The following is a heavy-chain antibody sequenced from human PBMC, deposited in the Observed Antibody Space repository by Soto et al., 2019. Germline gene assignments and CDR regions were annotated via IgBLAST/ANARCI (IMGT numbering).Heavy chain of an antibody. D-gene: IGHD6-25*01. CDR1: GGTFSSYA. Sequence: QVQLVQSGAEVKKPGSSVKVSCKASGGTFSSYAISWVRQAPGQGPEWMGGIIPIFGTANYAQKFQGRVTITADESTSTAYMELSSLRSEDTAVYYCARAGAGGYYYYYYGMDVWGQGTTVTVSS. CDR3: ARAGAGGYYYYYYGMDV. CDR2: IIPIFGTA. J-gene: IGHJ6*02. V-gene: IGHV1-69*01.